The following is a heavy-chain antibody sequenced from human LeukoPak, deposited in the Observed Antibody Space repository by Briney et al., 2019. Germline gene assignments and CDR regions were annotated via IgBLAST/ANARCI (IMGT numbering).Heavy chain of an antibody. CDR3: ARAGIVGDAFDI. J-gene: IGHJ3*02. D-gene: IGHD2-15*01. V-gene: IGHV4-59*01. CDR2: IYFTGST. Sequence: SETLSLTCTVSGDSIGSYYWSWIRQPPGKGLEWIGYIYFTGSTNYNPSLKSRVIMSVDTSKNQFSLKVTSVNVADTAVYYCARAGIVGDAFDIWGQGTMVTVSS. CDR1: GDSIGSYY.